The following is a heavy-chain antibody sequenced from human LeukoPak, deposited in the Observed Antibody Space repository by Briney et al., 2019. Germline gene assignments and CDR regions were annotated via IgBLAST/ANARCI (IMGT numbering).Heavy chain of an antibody. D-gene: IGHD3-10*01. CDR3: ARDWNYYGSGSYYRAHQNQPRYFDY. CDR2: IKQDGSEK. V-gene: IGHV3-7*01. J-gene: IGHJ4*02. CDR1: GFTFSSYW. Sequence: GGSLRLSCAASGFTFSSYWMSWVRQAPGKGLEWVANIKQDGSEKYYVDSVKGRFTISRDNAKNSLYLQMNSLRAEDTAVYYCARDWNYYGSGSYYRAHQNQPRYFDYWGQGTLVTVSS.